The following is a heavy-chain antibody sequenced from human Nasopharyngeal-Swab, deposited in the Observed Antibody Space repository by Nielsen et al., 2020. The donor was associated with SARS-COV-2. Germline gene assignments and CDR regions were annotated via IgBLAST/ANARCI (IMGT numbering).Heavy chain of an antibody. Sequence: GSVQVSCKASGYTFTGYYMHWVRQAPAQGLGWMGRINPNSGGTNYAQKFQGRVTMTRDTSISTAYMELSRLRSDDTAVYYCARVGNSGYCSGGSCYSLNYWGQGTLVTVSS. CDR3: ARVGNSGYCSGGSCYSLNY. D-gene: IGHD2-15*01. CDR1: GYTFTGYY. CDR2: INPNSGGT. J-gene: IGHJ4*02. V-gene: IGHV1-2*06.